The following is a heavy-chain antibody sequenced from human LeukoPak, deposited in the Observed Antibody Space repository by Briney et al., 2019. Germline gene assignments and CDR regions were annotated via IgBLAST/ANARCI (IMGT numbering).Heavy chain of an antibody. D-gene: IGHD3-22*01. V-gene: IGHV3-21*01. J-gene: IGHJ4*02. Sequence: GGSLRLSCAASGFTFSSYGMNWVRQAPGKGLEWVSSISSSSSYIYYADSVKGRFTISRDNAKNSLYLQMNSLRAEDTAVYYCARGAYYYDSSGYLYWGQGTLVTVSS. CDR3: ARGAYYYDSSGYLY. CDR1: GFTFSSYG. CDR2: ISSSSSYI.